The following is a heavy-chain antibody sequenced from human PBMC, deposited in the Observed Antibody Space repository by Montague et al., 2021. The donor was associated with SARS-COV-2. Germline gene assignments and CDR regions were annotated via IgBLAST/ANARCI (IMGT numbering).Heavy chain of an antibody. CDR3: ARDGTAGDWFDP. CDR1: GGSIRSENYY. D-gene: IGHD1-26*01. J-gene: IGHJ5*02. V-gene: IGHV4-31*03. CDR2: ILYSGST. Sequence: TLSLTCTASGGSIRSENYYWSWIRQHPGKGLEWIGYILYSGSTDYNPSLNSRVSISVDTSKNQFSLKLRSVTAADTAVYFCARDGTAGDWFDPWGQGTLVTVSS.